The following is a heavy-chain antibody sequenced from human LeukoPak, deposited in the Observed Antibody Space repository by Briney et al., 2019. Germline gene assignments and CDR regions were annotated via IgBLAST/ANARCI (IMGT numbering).Heavy chain of an antibody. CDR3: ARVYYGGNSLEFDP. D-gene: IGHD4-23*01. CDR2: IYYSGST. CDR1: GGSISSYY. Sequence: SETLSLTCTVSGGSISSYYWSWIRQPPGKGLEWIGYIYYSGSTYYNPSLKSRVTISVDTSKNQFSLKLSSVTAADTAVYYCARVYYGGNSLEFDPWGQGTLVTVSS. V-gene: IGHV4-30-4*01. J-gene: IGHJ5*02.